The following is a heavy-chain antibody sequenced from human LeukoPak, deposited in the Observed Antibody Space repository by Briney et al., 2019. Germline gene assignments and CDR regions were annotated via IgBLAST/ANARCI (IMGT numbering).Heavy chain of an antibody. CDR1: GFTFSNYW. J-gene: IGHJ3*02. D-gene: IGHD3-22*01. CDR3: AREGYYDSRPFDI. CDR2: IKQDGSER. Sequence: GGSLRLSCAASGFTFSNYWMTWVRQAPGKGLEWVANIKQDGSERYYVDSVKGRFTISRDNSKNTLYLQMSSLRAEDTAVYYCAREGYYDSRPFDIWGQGTMVTVSS. V-gene: IGHV3-7*01.